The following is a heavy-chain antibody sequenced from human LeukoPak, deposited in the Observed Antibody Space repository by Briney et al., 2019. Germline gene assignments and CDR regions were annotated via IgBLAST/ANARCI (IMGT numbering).Heavy chain of an antibody. D-gene: IGHD3-22*01. Sequence: GGSLRLSCAASGFTLSGYFMSWVRQAPGEGLEWVASIKGDGSEKYYVDSVKGRFTISRDNAKNSLYLQMNSLRAEDTAVYYCARDRGWRSSGYYLYYFDFWGQGTLVTVSS. V-gene: IGHV3-7*01. CDR1: GFTLSGYF. J-gene: IGHJ4*02. CDR2: IKGDGSEK. CDR3: ARDRGWRSSGYYLYYFDF.